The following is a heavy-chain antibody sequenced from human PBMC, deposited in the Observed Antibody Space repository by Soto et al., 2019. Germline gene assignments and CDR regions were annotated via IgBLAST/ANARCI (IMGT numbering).Heavy chain of an antibody. CDR1: GISPINDRTG. CDR2: IFSNDEK. D-gene: IGHD3-22*01. CDR3: ARILRPDYYPPDY. V-gene: IGHV2-26*01. Sequence: FGPTLVTPAATLPLTCTVSGISPINDRTGVSWVRQPPGKALEWLAHIFSNDEKSYTTSLKNRLTISKDTSKSQVVLSMTSMAPVDTGTYLCARILRPDYYPPDYWGQGIKVTVSS. J-gene: IGHJ4*02.